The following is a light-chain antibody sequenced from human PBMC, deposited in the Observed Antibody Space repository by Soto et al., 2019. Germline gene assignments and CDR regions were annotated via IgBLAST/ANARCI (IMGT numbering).Light chain of an antibody. CDR3: QQTYSTLPIT. Sequence: DIQMTQSPSSLSASVGDRVTITCRASESIARHLNWYQQKPGRAPNLLIYAASSLQNGVPSRFRGGGSGTDFTLTISNLQPEDFATYYCQQTYSTLPITFGQGTRLAIK. CDR2: AAS. J-gene: IGKJ5*01. CDR1: ESIARH. V-gene: IGKV1-39*01.